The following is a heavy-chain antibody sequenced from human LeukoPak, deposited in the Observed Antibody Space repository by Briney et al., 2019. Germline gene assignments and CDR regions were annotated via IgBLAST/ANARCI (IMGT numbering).Heavy chain of an antibody. V-gene: IGHV4-39*01. D-gene: IGHD4-17*01. J-gene: IGHJ3*02. CDR3: ARRKALDYGDYADAFDI. Sequence: SETLSLTCTVSGGSISSSSYYWGWIRQPPGKGLEWIGSIYYSGSTYYNPSLKSRVTIPVDTSKNQFSLKLSSVTAADTAVYYCARRKALDYGDYADAFDIWGQGTMVTVSS. CDR2: IYYSGST. CDR1: GGSISSSSYY.